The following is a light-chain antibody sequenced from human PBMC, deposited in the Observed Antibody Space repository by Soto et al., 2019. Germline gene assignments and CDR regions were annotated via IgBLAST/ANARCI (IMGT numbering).Light chain of an antibody. V-gene: IGLV1-47*01. CDR3: GSWDDSLSAHYV. Sequence: QSVLTQPPSASGTPGQRVTISCSGSSSNIGSNYVYWYQQVPGTAPKLLIYRNDQRPSGVPDRFSGSKSGTSASLAISDLRSEDEADYYCGSWDDSLSAHYVFGTGTKVTV. J-gene: IGLJ1*01. CDR2: RND. CDR1: SSNIGSNY.